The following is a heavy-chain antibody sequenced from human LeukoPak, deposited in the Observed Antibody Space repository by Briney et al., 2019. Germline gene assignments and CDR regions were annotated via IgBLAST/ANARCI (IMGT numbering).Heavy chain of an antibody. CDR2: IYTSGST. V-gene: IGHV4-61*02. CDR3: ARVNPDYYGSGSYYLDY. CDR1: GGSISTSTYY. D-gene: IGHD3-10*01. J-gene: IGHJ4*02. Sequence: SETLSLTCIVSGGSISTSTYYWSWIRQPAGKGLEWIGRIYTSGSTNYNPSLKSRVTISVDTSKNQFSLKLSSVTAADTAVYYCARVNPDYYGSGSYYLDYWGQGTLVTVSS.